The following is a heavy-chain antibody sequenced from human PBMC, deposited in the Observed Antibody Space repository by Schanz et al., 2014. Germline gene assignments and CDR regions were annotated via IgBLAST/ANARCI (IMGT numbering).Heavy chain of an antibody. Sequence: EVQLVESGGGLVQPGGSLRLSCAASGFTFSGYWMTWVRQSPGKGLEWVATISQDGTEKYYVDSVKGRFTISRDNAKNSLFVQMNRLRADDTAIYYCARGRGYIIGQWGQGILVTVSS. J-gene: IGHJ4*02. CDR3: ARGRGYIIGQ. CDR1: GFTFSGYW. V-gene: IGHV3-7*01. D-gene: IGHD3-10*01. CDR2: ISQDGTEK.